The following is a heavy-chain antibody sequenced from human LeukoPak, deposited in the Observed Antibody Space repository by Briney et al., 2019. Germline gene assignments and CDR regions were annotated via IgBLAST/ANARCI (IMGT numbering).Heavy chain of an antibody. CDR2: ICGTSGST. V-gene: IGHV3-23*01. CDR3: AKMDYYDSSGYIHFDY. J-gene: IGHJ4*02. CDR1: GFAFSSYT. D-gene: IGHD3-22*01. Sequence: GGSLRLSCEASGFAFSSYTMNWVRQSPGKGLEWVSTICGTSGSTYYADSVKGRFTISRDNSKNTLYLQMNSLRAEDTAVYYCAKMDYYDSSGYIHFDYWGQGTLATVSS.